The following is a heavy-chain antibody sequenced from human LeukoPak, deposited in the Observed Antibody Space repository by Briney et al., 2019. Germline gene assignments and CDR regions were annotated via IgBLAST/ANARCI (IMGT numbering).Heavy chain of an antibody. J-gene: IGHJ6*02. Sequence: GGSLRLSCAASGFTVSSNYMNWVRQAPGKGLEWVSVIYGGGKTYYADSVKGRFTLSRDNSKNMLFLQMNGLRVEDTAVYYCARDQATMIRNGFDVWGQGTTAIVSS. V-gene: IGHV3-53*01. CDR2: IYGGGKT. CDR3: ARDQATMIRNGFDV. CDR1: GFTVSSNY. D-gene: IGHD3-10*01.